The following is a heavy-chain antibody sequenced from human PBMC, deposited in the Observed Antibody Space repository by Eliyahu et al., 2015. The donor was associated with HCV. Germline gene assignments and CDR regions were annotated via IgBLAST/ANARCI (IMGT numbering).Heavy chain of an antibody. V-gene: IGHV3-30*18. CDR1: XFTXRXXG. Sequence: QVQLVESGGXVVQPGRSLRLSCEAXXFTXRXXGMHWVRQAPGKGLEWVAVISYDGSNKYYADSVKGRFTISRDNSKNTLYLQMNSLRAEDTAVYYCAKRGYDILVSYYYGMDVWGQGTTVTVSS. J-gene: IGHJ6*02. CDR3: AKRGYDILVSYYYGMDV. D-gene: IGHD3-9*01. CDR2: ISYDGSNK.